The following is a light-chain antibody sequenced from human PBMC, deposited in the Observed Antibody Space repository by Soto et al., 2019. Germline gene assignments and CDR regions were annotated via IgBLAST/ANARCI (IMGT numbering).Light chain of an antibody. V-gene: IGKV3-11*01. CDR3: QQRSNWPLT. CDR2: DAS. CDR1: QSVSSY. Sequence: EIVLTQSPATLSLSPGERATLSCRASQSVSSYLAWYQQEPGQAPRLLIYDASNRATGIPARFSGSGSGTDFTLTISSLEPEDFAVYYCQQRSNWPLTFGPGPKVDIK. J-gene: IGKJ3*01.